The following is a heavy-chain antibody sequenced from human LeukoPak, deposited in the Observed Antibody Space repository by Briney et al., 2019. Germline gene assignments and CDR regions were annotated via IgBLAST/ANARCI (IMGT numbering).Heavy chain of an antibody. CDR1: GGSISSYY. Sequence: SETLSLTCTVSGGSISSYYWSWIRQPPGKGLEWIGYIYYSGSTNYNPSLKSRVTISVDTSKNQFSLKLSSVTAADTAVYYCARQGDDYGLNWFDPWGQGTLITVSS. D-gene: IGHD4-17*01. CDR2: IYYSGST. V-gene: IGHV4-59*08. J-gene: IGHJ5*02. CDR3: ARQGDDYGLNWFDP.